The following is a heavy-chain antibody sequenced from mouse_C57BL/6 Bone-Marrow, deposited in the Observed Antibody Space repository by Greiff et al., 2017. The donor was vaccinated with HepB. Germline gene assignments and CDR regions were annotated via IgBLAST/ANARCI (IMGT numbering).Heavy chain of an antibody. J-gene: IGHJ4*01. CDR3: ARRGYYAMDY. CDR1: GYTLTSYG. V-gene: IGHV1-81*01. Sequence: QVQLKQSGAELARPGASVKLSCKASGYTLTSYGISWVKQRTGQGLEWIGEIYPRSGNTYYNEKFKGKATLTADKSSSTAYMELRSLTSEDSAVYFCARRGYYAMDYWGQGTSVTVSS. CDR2: IYPRSGNT.